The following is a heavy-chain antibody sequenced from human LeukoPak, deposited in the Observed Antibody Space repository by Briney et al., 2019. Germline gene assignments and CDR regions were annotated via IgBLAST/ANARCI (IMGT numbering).Heavy chain of an antibody. D-gene: IGHD3-22*01. V-gene: IGHV4-34*01. Sequence: SETLSLTCAVYGGSFSGYYWSWIRQPPEKGLEWIGEIYHSGSTNYNPSLKSRVTISVDKSKNQFSLKLSSVTAADTAVYYCARFHSGDSSGYYYFDYWGQGTLVTVSS. CDR1: GGSFSGYY. CDR2: IYHSGST. J-gene: IGHJ4*02. CDR3: ARFHSGDSSGYYYFDY.